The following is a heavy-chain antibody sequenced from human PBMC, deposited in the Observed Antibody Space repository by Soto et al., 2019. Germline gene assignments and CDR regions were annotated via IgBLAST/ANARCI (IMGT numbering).Heavy chain of an antibody. D-gene: IGHD6-13*01. CDR2: ISGSGGST. J-gene: IGHJ4*02. CDR1: GFTFSSYA. CDR3: AKDIDPPAGIAAAGTFLDY. Sequence: EVQLLESGGGLVQPGGSLRLSCAASGFTFSSYAMSWVRQAPGKGLEWVSAISGSGGSTYYADSVKGRFTISRDNSKNTLYLQMNSRRAEDTAVYYCAKDIDPPAGIAAAGTFLDYWGQGTLVTVSS. V-gene: IGHV3-23*01.